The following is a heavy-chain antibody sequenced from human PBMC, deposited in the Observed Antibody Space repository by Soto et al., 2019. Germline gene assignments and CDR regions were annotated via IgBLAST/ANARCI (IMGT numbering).Heavy chain of an antibody. CDR2: ISAYNGNT. D-gene: IGHD2-21*01. CDR1: GYTFTSYG. CDR3: AREYSGVYYYFMDV. Sequence: ASVKVSCKASGYTFTSYGISWVRQAPGQGLERMGWISAYNGNTNYAQKPQGRVTMTTDTSTSTAYMELRSLRSDDTAVYYCAREYSGVYYYFMDVWGKGTTVTVSS. V-gene: IGHV1-18*01. J-gene: IGHJ6*03.